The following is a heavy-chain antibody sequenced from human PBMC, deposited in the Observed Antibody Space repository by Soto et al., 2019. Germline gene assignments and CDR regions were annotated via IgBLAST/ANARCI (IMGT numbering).Heavy chain of an antibody. CDR3: AKEGYGYYDILTGYPDLDAFDI. CDR1: GFTFSSYA. J-gene: IGHJ3*02. Sequence: PGGSLRLSCAASGFTFSSYAMSWVRQAPGKGLEWVSAISGSGGSTYYADSVKGRFTISRDNSKNTLYLQMNSLRAEDTAVYYCAKEGYGYYDILTGYPDLDAFDIWGQGTMVTVSS. D-gene: IGHD3-9*01. V-gene: IGHV3-23*01. CDR2: ISGSGGST.